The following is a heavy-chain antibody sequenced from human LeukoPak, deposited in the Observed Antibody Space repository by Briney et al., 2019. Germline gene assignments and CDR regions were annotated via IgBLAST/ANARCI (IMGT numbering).Heavy chain of an antibody. Sequence: GSLRLSCAASGFTFSSYAMSWVRQAPGKGLEWVSAISGSGGSTYYADSVKGRFTISRDNSKNTLYLQMNSLRAEDTAVYYCGKPPRGWKFEYFQHWGPGTLVTVSS. J-gene: IGHJ1*01. V-gene: IGHV3-23*01. CDR1: GFTFSSYA. CDR2: ISGSGGST. CDR3: GKPPRGWKFEYFQH. D-gene: IGHD6-19*01.